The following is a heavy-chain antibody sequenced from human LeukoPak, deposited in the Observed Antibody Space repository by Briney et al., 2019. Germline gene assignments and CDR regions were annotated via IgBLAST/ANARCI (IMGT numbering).Heavy chain of an antibody. CDR3: AREDSSGNWFDA. CDR1: GFLFSSYW. D-gene: IGHD6-19*01. V-gene: IGHV3-7*01. Sequence: EGSLRLSCAASGFLFSSYWMSWVRQAPGKGLEWVANIKQDGSEKYYLDSVKGRFTISRDNAKNSLYLQMNSLRAEDTAVYYCAREDSSGNWFDAWGQGTRVTVSS. J-gene: IGHJ5*02. CDR2: IKQDGSEK.